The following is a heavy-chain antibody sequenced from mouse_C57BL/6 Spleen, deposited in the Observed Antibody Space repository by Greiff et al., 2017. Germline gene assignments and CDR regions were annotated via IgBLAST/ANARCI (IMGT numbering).Heavy chain of an antibody. D-gene: IGHD2-1*01. Sequence: QVQLQQPGAELVMPGASVKLSCKASGYTFTSYWMHWVKQRPGQGLEWIGEIDPSDSYTNYNQKVKGKSTLTVDKSSSTAYMQLSSLTSEDAAVYYCARWGGNPRDYWGQGTTLTVSS. CDR3: ARWGGNPRDY. J-gene: IGHJ2*01. CDR2: IDPSDSYT. V-gene: IGHV1-69*01. CDR1: GYTFTSYW.